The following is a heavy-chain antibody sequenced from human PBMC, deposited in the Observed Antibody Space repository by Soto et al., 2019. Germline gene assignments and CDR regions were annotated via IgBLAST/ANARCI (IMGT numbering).Heavy chain of an antibody. V-gene: IGHV1-69*13. CDR3: ARAPVVPAAPGGGENWFDP. CDR1: GGTFSSYA. Sequence: ASVKVSCKASGGTFSSYAISWVRQAPGQGLEWMGGIIPIFGTANYAQKFQGRVTITADESTSTAYMELSSLRSEDTAVYYCARAPVVPAAPGGGENWFDPWGQGTLVTVSS. D-gene: IGHD2-2*01. CDR2: IIPIFGTA. J-gene: IGHJ5*02.